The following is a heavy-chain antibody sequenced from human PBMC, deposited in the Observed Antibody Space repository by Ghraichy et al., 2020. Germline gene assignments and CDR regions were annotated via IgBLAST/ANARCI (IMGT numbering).Heavy chain of an antibody. D-gene: IGHD1-14*01. CDR3: ASVEPPGDGGFFDY. CDR2: ISYDGSNK. Sequence: GGSLRLSCAASGFTFSSYAMHWVRQAPGKGLEWVAVISYDGSNKYYADSVKGRFTISRDNSKNTLYLQMNSLRAEDTAVYYCASVEPPGDGGFFDYWGQGTLVTVSS. J-gene: IGHJ4*02. V-gene: IGHV3-30-3*01. CDR1: GFTFSSYA.